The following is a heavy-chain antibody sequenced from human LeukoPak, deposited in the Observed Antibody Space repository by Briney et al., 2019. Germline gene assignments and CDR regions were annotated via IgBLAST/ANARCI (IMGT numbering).Heavy chain of an antibody. CDR2: INSDGSST. D-gene: IGHD3-10*01. CDR3: AKSSPYYGSGRGYYYMDV. CDR1: GFTFSSYW. J-gene: IGHJ6*03. V-gene: IGHV3-74*01. Sequence: PGGSLRLSCAASGFTFSSYWMHWVRQAPGKGLVWVSRINSDGSSTSYADSVKGRFTISRDNANNSLSLQMNSLRAEDSALYHCAKSSPYYGSGRGYYYMDVWGKGTTVTVSS.